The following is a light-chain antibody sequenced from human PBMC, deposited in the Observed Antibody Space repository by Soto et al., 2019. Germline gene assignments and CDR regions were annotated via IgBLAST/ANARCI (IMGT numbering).Light chain of an antibody. V-gene: IGKV3-20*01. J-gene: IGKJ1*01. Sequence: IVLTQSPGTLSLSPGERATLSCRSSQSVSSTFLAWYQQKPGQAPRLLIFGVSNRGTAIPDRFSGSGSGTDFTITISRLEPEDFAVYYCGKFFSAPPRTFGQGTKVEIK. CDR3: GKFFSAPPRT. CDR1: QSVSSTF. CDR2: GVS.